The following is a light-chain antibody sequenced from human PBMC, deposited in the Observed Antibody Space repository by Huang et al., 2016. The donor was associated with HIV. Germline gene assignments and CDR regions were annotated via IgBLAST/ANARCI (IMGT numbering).Light chain of an antibody. CDR3: HQYNDWLPWGT. J-gene: IGKJ2*01. CDR1: ETVMSN. CDR2: GAF. Sequence: EVVMTQSPGTLSVSPGERVTLSCRASETVMSNLAWYQHKPGQPPRLLLYGAFTSATGVPDRFSGSGSGTEFTRTITSLQSEDFAVYYCHQYNDWLPWGTFGQGTKLEIK. V-gene: IGKV3-15*01.